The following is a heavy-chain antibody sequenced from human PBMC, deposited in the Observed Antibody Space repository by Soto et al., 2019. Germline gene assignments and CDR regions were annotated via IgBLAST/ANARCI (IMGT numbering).Heavy chain of an antibody. J-gene: IGHJ6*02. V-gene: IGHV3-48*03. CDR3: VRENGGMDI. CDR2: INSRGTYT. CDR1: GFSLSQYD. Sequence: EAQVAESGGGLVQPGGSLRLSCASSGFSLSQYDINWVRQAPGRGLEWVSRINSRGTYTYFADSVEGRFTISRDNAKNAMYLQLNSLRVADSGVSHCVRENGGMDIWGQGTTVIVSS.